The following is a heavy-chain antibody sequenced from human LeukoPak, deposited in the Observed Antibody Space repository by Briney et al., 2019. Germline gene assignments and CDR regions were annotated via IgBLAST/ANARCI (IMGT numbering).Heavy chain of an antibody. CDR3: ARGTTVARDDY. J-gene: IGHJ4*02. D-gene: IGHD4-23*01. CDR2: IWYDGSNK. CDR1: GFTFSSYG. V-gene: IGHV3-33*01. Sequence: GGSLRLSCAASGFTFSSYGMHWVRQAPGKGLEWVAVIWYDGSNKYYADSVKGRFTISRDNSKNTLYLQMNSLRAEDTAVYYCARGTTVARDDYWGQGTLVTVSS.